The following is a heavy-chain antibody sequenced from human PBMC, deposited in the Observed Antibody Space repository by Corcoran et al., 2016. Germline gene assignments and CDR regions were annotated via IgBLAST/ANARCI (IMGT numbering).Heavy chain of an antibody. V-gene: IGHV3-53*01. D-gene: IGHD1-26*01. CDR2: INSAGDT. CDR1: GFTVSSNY. J-gene: IGHJ4*02. CDR3: ASAAVDSGPFDY. Sequence: EVQLVDSGGGLIQPGGSLRLSCAASGFTVSSNYMTWVRQAPGKGLECVSVINSAGDTYYADSVKGRFTIARDNSKNTLYLQMNSLRAEDTGVYYCASAAVDSGPFDYWGQGTLVTVSS.